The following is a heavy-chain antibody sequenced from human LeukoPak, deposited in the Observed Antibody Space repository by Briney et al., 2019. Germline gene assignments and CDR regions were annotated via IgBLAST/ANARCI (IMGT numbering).Heavy chain of an antibody. CDR2: VNQSGSA. CDR3: ATRSFLLGDTAFGPGYGMDV. J-gene: IGHJ6*02. Sequence: PSETLSLTCAVYGGSLSAYYWSCIRQPPGKGLEWIGEVNQSGSANYNTSIKSRVTMSVDTSKNQFSLKLSSVTAADTAVYYCATRSFLLGDTAFGPGYGMDVWGQGATLAASS. D-gene: IGHD5-18*01. V-gene: IGHV4-34*01. CDR1: GGSLSAYY.